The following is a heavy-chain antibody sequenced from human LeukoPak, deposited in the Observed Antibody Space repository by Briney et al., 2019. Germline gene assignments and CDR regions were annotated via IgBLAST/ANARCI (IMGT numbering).Heavy chain of an antibody. V-gene: IGHV3-30*02. CDR3: AKGRFPCPDY. CDR1: GFTFSNYD. Sequence: GGSLRLSCAASGFTFSNYDMHWVRQAPGKGLEWVAFIRYDGSNKYYADSVKGRFTISRDNSKNTLYLQMNSLRAEDTAVYYCAKGRFPCPDYWGQGTLSPSPQ. CDR2: IRYDGSNK. D-gene: IGHD3-10*01. J-gene: IGHJ4*02.